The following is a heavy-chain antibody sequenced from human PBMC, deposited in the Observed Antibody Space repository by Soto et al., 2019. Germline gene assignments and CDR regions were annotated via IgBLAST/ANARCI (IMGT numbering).Heavy chain of an antibody. V-gene: IGHV3-30-3*01. CDR3: AASIETYAFDV. D-gene: IGHD2-21*01. CDR2: ISSDGSTK. CDR1: GFTFSINA. J-gene: IGHJ3*01. Sequence: SLRLSCAASGFTFSINAMHWVRQAPGKGLEWVAVISSDGSTKFYADSVKGRFTISRDNSKNTLYLQLNSLRAEDTAVYYCAASIETYAFDVWGQGTMVTVS.